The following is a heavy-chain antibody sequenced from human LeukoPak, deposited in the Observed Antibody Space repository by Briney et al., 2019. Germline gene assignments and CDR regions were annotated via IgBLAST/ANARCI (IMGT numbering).Heavy chain of an antibody. V-gene: IGHV4-61*02. Sequence: PSETLSLTCTVSGGSISSGSYYWSWIRQPAGKGLEWIGRIYTSGSTYYNPSLKSRVTISVDTSKNQFSLKLSSVTAADTAVYYCARDWNNYDTSGYHRPFDYWGQGTLVTVSS. CDR1: GGSISSGSYY. CDR2: IYTSGST. CDR3: ARDWNNYDTSGYHRPFDY. J-gene: IGHJ4*02. D-gene: IGHD3-22*01.